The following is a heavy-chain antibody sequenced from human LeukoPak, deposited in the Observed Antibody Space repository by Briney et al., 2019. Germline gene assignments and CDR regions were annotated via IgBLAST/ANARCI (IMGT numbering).Heavy chain of an antibody. D-gene: IGHD4-11*01. V-gene: IGHV3-48*01. J-gene: IGHJ1*01. Sequence: GGSLRLSCAASGFTFSSYSMNWVRQAPGKGLEWVSYISIISTTIYYADSVKGRFTISRDNAKNSLYLQMNSLRVEDTAVYYCATYSTRNAREFQSWGQGTLVTVSS. CDR1: GFTFSSYS. CDR2: ISIISTTI. CDR3: ATYSTRNAREFQS.